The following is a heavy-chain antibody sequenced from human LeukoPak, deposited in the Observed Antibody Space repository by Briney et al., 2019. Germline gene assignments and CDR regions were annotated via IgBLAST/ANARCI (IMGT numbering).Heavy chain of an antibody. Sequence: GGSLRLSCAGSGFTFGRYWMSWVRQAPGKGLEWVASINQGGSRLHYLDSVTDRFIISRDDAQNSLFLQMTRLRVDDTAVYYCARLKDDVTKLDYWGQGTLVSVSS. J-gene: IGHJ4*02. CDR3: ARLKDDVTKLDY. V-gene: IGHV3-7*01. CDR2: INQGGSRL. CDR1: GFTFGRYW. D-gene: IGHD2-8*01.